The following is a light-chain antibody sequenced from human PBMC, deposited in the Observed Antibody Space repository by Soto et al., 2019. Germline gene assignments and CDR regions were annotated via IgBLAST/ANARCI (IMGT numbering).Light chain of an antibody. CDR1: QSISSW. Sequence: DIQMTQSPSTLSESVGDRDTITCRASQSISSWLAWYQQKPGKAPKLLIYDASSLESGVPSRFSGSGSGTEFTLTISSLQPDDFATYYCQQYNSYSPTFGQGTKVEIK. CDR2: DAS. V-gene: IGKV1-5*01. J-gene: IGKJ1*01. CDR3: QQYNSYSPT.